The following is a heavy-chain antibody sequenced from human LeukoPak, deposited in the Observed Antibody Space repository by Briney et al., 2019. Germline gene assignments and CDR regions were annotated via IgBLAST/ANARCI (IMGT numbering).Heavy chain of an antibody. CDR2: ISGSGGST. D-gene: IGHD3-10*01. J-gene: IGHJ5*02. Sequence: GGSLRLSCAASGFTFSSYAMSWVRQAPGKGLEWVSAISGSGGSTYYADSVKGRYTISRDNSKNTLYLQMNSLRAEDTAVYYCAKGGMVRGVIITAWFDPWGQGTLVTVSS. CDR1: GFTFSSYA. V-gene: IGHV3-23*01. CDR3: AKGGMVRGVIITAWFDP.